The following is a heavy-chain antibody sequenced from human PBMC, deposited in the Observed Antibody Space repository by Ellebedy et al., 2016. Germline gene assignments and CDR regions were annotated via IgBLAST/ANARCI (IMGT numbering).Heavy chain of an antibody. D-gene: IGHD2-2*01. Sequence: SETLSLTXTVSGGSISSSTYYWGWIRQPPGKGLEWIGTIYYSGSTYYNPSLKSRVTISVDTSKNQFSLKLSSVTAADTAVYYCASFTAAVEVDWFNPWGQGTLVTVSS. CDR1: GGSISSSTYY. V-gene: IGHV4-39*07. J-gene: IGHJ5*02. CDR3: ASFTAAVEVDWFNP. CDR2: IYYSGST.